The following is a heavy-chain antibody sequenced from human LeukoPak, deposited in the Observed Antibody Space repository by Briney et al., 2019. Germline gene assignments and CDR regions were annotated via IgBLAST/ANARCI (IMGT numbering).Heavy chain of an antibody. CDR1: GGTFSSYA. D-gene: IGHD2-15*01. Sequence: SVKVSCKASGGTFSSYAIGWVRQAPGQGLEWMGGIIPIFGTANYAQKFQGRVTITADESTSTAYMELSSLRSEDTAVYYCAREEGYCSGGSCYSVGYYGMDVWGQGTTVTVSS. CDR2: IIPIFGTA. CDR3: AREEGYCSGGSCYSVGYYGMDV. J-gene: IGHJ6*02. V-gene: IGHV1-69*13.